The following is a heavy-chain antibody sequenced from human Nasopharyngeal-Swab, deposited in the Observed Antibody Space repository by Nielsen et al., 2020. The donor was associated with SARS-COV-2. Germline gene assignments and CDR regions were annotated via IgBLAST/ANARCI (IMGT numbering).Heavy chain of an antibody. Sequence: GGSLRLSCAASEFTFSTYSMHWVRQAPGKVLEWVSYISSGGSATHYADSVKGRFAISRDNPKNSLYLQMYSLRAEDTAVYYCARAAAGTSYYYGMDVWGQGTTVTVSS. J-gene: IGHJ6*02. D-gene: IGHD6-13*01. CDR1: EFTFSTYS. CDR3: ARAAAGTSYYYGMDV. V-gene: IGHV3-48*04. CDR2: ISSGGSAT.